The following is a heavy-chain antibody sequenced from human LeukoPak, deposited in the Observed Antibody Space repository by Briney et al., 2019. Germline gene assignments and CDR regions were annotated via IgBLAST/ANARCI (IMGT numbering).Heavy chain of an antibody. CDR3: ARIGYSSGWYSGGDY. CDR2: IYPRDSDT. V-gene: IGHV5-51*01. Sequence: GESLKISCKGSGYSFTSYWIAWVRQMPGKGLEWMGIIYPRDSDTRYSLSFQGQVTISADKSINTAYLQWSSLKASDTAMYYCARIGYSSGWYSGGDYWGQGTLVTVSS. D-gene: IGHD6-19*01. CDR1: GYSFTSYW. J-gene: IGHJ4*02.